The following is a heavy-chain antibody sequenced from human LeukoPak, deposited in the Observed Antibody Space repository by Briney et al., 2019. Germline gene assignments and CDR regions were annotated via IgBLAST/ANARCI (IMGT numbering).Heavy chain of an antibody. D-gene: IGHD2-8*01. CDR3: ASRRYCTNGVCKLDAFDI. V-gene: IGHV4-30-4*01. CDR2: IYYSGST. CDR1: GGSISRGDYY. Sequence: SETLSLTCTVSGGSISRGDYYWSWIRQPPGKGLEWIGYIYYSGSTYYNPSLKSRVTISVDTSKNQFSLKLSSVTAADTAVYYCASRRYCTNGVCKLDAFDIWGQGTMVTVSS. J-gene: IGHJ3*02.